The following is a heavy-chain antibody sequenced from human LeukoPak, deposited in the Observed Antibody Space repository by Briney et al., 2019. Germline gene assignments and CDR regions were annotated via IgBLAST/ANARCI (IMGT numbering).Heavy chain of an antibody. Sequence: PSETLSLTCTVSGGSLSSYYWSWIRQPPGKGLEWIGYIYSTGSANYNPSLKSRVTLSVDTAKNQFSLKLSSVTAADTAVYYCARHTYYDFWSGYYTYYYYYMDVWGKGTTVTVSS. CDR1: GGSLSSYY. CDR3: ARHTYYDFWSGYYTYYYYYMDV. D-gene: IGHD3-3*01. J-gene: IGHJ6*03. CDR2: IYSTGSA. V-gene: IGHV4-59*08.